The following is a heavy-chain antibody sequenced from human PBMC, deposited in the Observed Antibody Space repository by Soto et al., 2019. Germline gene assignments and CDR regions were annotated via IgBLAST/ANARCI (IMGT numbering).Heavy chain of an antibody. CDR1: EDAFTSYT. V-gene: IGHV1-3*01. D-gene: IGHD4-4*01. CDR2: INGGNGNT. J-gene: IGHJ4*02. CDR3: ARELQGLYYFDY. Sequence: ASVKVSCTASEDAFTSYTMHWVRYAPGQRLEWMGWINGGNGNTKYSQKFQGRVTITRDTSASTAYMELSSLRSDDTAVSYCARELQGLYYFDYWGQGTLVTISS.